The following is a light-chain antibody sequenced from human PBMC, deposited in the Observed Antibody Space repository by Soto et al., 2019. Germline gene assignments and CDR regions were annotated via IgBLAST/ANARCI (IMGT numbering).Light chain of an antibody. Sequence: EVEWTQSPATLSLSPGERVTLSCGASQSVTTTSIAWYQHRPGLAPRLLVDGASRRATGIPNRFSGGGSHLPFSKLKLEDFPVYYCQLYGDSPPYTFGQGPRWRSN. CDR1: QSVTTTS. V-gene: IGKV3D-20*01. CDR2: GAS. J-gene: IGKJ2*01. CDR3: QLYGDSPPYT.